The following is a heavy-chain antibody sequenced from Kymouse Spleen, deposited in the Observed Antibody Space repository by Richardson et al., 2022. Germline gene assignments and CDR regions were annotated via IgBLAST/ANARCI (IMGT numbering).Heavy chain of an antibody. J-gene: IGHJ4*02. D-gene: IGHD3-10*01. CDR2: ISWNSGSI. V-gene: IGHV3-9*01. CDR1: GFTFDDYA. CDR3: AKDPHDYYGSALFDY. Sequence: EVQLVESGGGLVQPGRSLRLSCAASGFTFDDYAMHWVRQAPGKGLEWVSGISWNSGSIGYADSVKGRFTISRDNAKNSLYLQMNSLRAEDTALYYCAKDPHDYYGSALFDYWGQGTLVTVSS.